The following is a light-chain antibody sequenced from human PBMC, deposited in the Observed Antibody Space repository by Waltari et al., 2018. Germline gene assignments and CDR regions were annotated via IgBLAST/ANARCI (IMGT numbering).Light chain of an antibody. Sequence: QSALTQPPSASGSPGQSVTIPSTGTFTSVGASAFVSWYQQHPGKAPRLLIYDVSKRPSGVPYRFSGSKSGNTASLTVSGLQADDEADYYCSSYSDIKQRVFGTGTKVTVL. CDR3: SSYSDIKQRV. J-gene: IGLJ1*01. V-gene: IGLV2-8*01. CDR2: DVS. CDR1: FTSVGASAF.